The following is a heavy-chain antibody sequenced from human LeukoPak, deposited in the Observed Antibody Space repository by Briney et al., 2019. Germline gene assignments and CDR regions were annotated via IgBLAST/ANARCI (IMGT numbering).Heavy chain of an antibody. Sequence: WASVKVSCKASGGTFSSYAISWVRQAPGQGLEWMGGIIPIFGTANYAQKFQGRVTITADESTSTAYMELSSLRSEDTAVYYCASDTASRSSWYDYWGQGTLVTVSS. CDR2: IIPIFGTA. V-gene: IGHV1-69*13. CDR3: ASDTASRSSWYDY. J-gene: IGHJ4*02. CDR1: GGTFSSYA. D-gene: IGHD6-13*01.